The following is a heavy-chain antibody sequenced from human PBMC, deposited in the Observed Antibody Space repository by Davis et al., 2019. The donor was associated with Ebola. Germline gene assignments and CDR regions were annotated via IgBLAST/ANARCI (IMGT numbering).Heavy chain of an antibody. Sequence: GESPKISCAASGFTFSSYSMNWVRQAPGKGLEWVSSISSSSSYIYYADSVKGRFTISRDNAKNSLYLQMNSLRAEDTAVYYCARGAGIAVAGADAFDIWGQGTMVTVSS. CDR2: ISSSSSYI. J-gene: IGHJ3*02. CDR3: ARGAGIAVAGADAFDI. V-gene: IGHV3-21*01. D-gene: IGHD6-19*01. CDR1: GFTFSSYS.